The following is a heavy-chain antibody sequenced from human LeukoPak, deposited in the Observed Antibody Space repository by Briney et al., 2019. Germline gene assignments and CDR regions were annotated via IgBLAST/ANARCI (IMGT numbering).Heavy chain of an antibody. J-gene: IGHJ3*02. CDR1: GGSISSGDYY. CDR3: ARDGEYDSSGSGAFDI. V-gene: IGHV4-30-4*08. Sequence: SETLSLTCTVSGGSISSGDYYWSWIRQPPGKGLEWIGYIYYSGSTYYNPSLKSRVTISVDTSKNQFSPKLSSVTAADTAVYYCARDGEYDSSGSGAFDIWGQGTMVTVSS. CDR2: IYYSGST. D-gene: IGHD3-22*01.